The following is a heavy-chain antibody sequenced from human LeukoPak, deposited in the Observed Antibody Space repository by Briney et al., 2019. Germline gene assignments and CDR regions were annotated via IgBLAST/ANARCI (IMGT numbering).Heavy chain of an antibody. Sequence: ASVKVSCKASGGTFSRYAFSWVRQARGQGLEWMGGIIPIFGTANYAQKFQGRVTITADKSTSTAYMELSSLRSEDTAVYYCARGYYFDSSGYYSFDYWGQGTLVTVSS. CDR3: ARGYYFDSSGYYSFDY. D-gene: IGHD3-22*01. CDR1: GGTFSRYA. J-gene: IGHJ4*02. CDR2: IIPIFGTA. V-gene: IGHV1-69*06.